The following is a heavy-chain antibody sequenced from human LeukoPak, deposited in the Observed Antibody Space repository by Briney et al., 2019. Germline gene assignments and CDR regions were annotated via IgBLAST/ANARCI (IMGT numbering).Heavy chain of an antibody. D-gene: IGHD1-1*01. Sequence: SETLSLTCTVSGGSISSYYWSWIRQPPGKGLEWIGYIYYSGSTNYNPSLKSRVTISVDTSKNQFSLKLSSVTAADTAVYYCARDLRYPVDDYWGQGTLVTVSS. CDR3: ARDLRYPVDDY. J-gene: IGHJ4*02. CDR2: IYYSGST. CDR1: GGSISSYY. V-gene: IGHV4-59*01.